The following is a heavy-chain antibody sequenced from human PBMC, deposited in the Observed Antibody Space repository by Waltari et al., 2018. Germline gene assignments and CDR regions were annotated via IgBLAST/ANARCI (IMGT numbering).Heavy chain of an antibody. J-gene: IGHJ4*02. CDR2: INYSGST. Sequence: QLQLQESGPGLVKPSETLSLTCTVSGGSISSSSYYWGWIRQPPGKGLEWIGSINYSGSTYTNRSLKSRVTIAVDTSKNQFSLKLSPVTAADTAVYYCARHTTFWSGYYPDLFDYWGQGTLVTVSS. CDR1: GGSISSSSYY. CDR3: ARHTTFWSGYYPDLFDY. V-gene: IGHV4-39*01. D-gene: IGHD3-3*01.